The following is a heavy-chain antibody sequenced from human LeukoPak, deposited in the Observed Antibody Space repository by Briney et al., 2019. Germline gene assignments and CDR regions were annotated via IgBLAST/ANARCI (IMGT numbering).Heavy chain of an antibody. CDR3: ARGPNSNWSGLDF. CDR2: AGWAGGTT. V-gene: IGHV3-43*01. D-gene: IGHD6-6*01. CDR1: GFNFHRYT. Sequence: PGGSLRLSCATSGFNFHRYTIHWVRQAPGKGLEWVSLAGWAGGTTYYSDSVKGRFTVSRDNAKNTLYLQVNNLRAEDTAVYYCARGPNSNWSGLDFWGQGTLLTVSS. J-gene: IGHJ4*02.